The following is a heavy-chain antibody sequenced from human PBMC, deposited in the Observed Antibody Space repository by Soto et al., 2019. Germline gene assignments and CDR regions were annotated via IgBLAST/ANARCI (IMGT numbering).Heavy chain of an antibody. CDR3: AGGTYWYYFDY. Sequence: PSETLSLSCTVSGGSISRYYWNWIRQPPGKGLEWIGYMYYSGSTSYNPSLKSRVTISVDTSKKQFSLKLSSVTAADTAVYYCAGGTYWYYFDYWGQRTPVTVSS. J-gene: IGHJ4*02. CDR1: GGSISRYY. D-gene: IGHD1-26*01. V-gene: IGHV4-59*01. CDR2: MYYSGST.